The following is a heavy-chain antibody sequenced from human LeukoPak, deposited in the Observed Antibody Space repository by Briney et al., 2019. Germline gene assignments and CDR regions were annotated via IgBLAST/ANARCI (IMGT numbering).Heavy chain of an antibody. CDR2: ISANNGIT. V-gene: IGHV1-18*01. Sequence: ASVKVSCKASGYTFTSYGITWLRQAPGKGLEWMGWISANNGITNYAQNFQGRVTMTTDTSTSTAYMELRSLRSDDTAVYYCARGSSSSSYFDWGQGTLVSVSS. CDR3: ARGSSSSSYFD. J-gene: IGHJ4*02. D-gene: IGHD6-6*01. CDR1: GYTFTSYG.